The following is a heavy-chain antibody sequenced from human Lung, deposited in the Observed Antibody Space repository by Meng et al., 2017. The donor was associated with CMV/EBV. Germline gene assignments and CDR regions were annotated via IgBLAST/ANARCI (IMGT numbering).Heavy chain of an antibody. CDR3: AKDLFDFWSGYVGTFDY. CDR2: IWYDGSNK. Sequence: GESLKISCAASGFTFSSYGMHWVRQAPGKGLEWVAVIWYDGSNKYYADSVKGRFTISRDNSKNTLYLQMNSLRAEDTAVYYCAKDLFDFWSGYVGTFDYWGQGTLVTGSS. D-gene: IGHD3-3*01. J-gene: IGHJ4*02. CDR1: GFTFSSYG. V-gene: IGHV3-33*06.